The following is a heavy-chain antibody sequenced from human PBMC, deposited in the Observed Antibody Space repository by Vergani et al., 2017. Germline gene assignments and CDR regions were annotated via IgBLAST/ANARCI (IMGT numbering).Heavy chain of an antibody. Sequence: QITLKESGPTLVKPTQTLTLTCTFSGFSLTTSGVGVGWIRQPPGKALEWLAHIFSNDEQSYSTSLKSRLTISKDTSKSQVVLTMTNMDPVDTATDYCARISYLVGAFDYWGQGTLVTVSS. CDR2: IFSNDEQ. V-gene: IGHV2-26*01. CDR3: ARISYLVGAFDY. D-gene: IGHD1-26*01. CDR1: GFSLTTSGVG. J-gene: IGHJ4*02.